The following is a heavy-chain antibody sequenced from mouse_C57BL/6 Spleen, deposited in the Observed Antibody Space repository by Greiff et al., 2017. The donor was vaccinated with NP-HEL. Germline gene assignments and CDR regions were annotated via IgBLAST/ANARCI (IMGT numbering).Heavy chain of an antibody. CDR1: GFTFNTYA. CDR3: VGETAQATWFAY. Sequence: EVQRVESGGGLVQPKGSLKLSCAASGFTFNTYAMHWVRQAPGKGLEWVARLRSKSSNYATYYADSVKDRFTISREDSQSMLYLQMNNLKTEDTAMYYCVGETAQATWFAYWGQGTLVTVSA. J-gene: IGHJ3*01. V-gene: IGHV10-3*01. D-gene: IGHD3-2*02. CDR2: LRSKSSNYAT.